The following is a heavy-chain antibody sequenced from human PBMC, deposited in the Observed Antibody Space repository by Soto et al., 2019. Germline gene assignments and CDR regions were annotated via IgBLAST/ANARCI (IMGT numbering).Heavy chain of an antibody. CDR2: LYHTGNT. CDR1: SGSFGSGIW. Sequence: VQLQESGPGLVEPSGTLSLTCTASSGSFGSGIWWSWVRQPPGKGLEWMGELYHTGNTNYNPSLKSRLTMSVDESKNQFSLSLSSVTAADTAVYYCAGAARLSPLDFWVRGTLVTVSS. J-gene: IGHJ4*02. CDR3: AGAARLSPLDF. D-gene: IGHD6-6*01. V-gene: IGHV4-4*02.